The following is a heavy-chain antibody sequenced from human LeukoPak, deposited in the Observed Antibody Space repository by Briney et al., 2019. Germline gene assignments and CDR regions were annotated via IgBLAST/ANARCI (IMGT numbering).Heavy chain of an antibody. CDR2: TYYRSKWYN. CDR3: SRSDGASDFDY. V-gene: IGHV6-1*01. D-gene: IGHD5-24*01. Sequence: SQTLSLTCAISGDSVSSNRASWTWIRQSPSRGLEWLGRTYYRSKWYNDYTVSLKSRISINPDTSKNQFSLQLNSVTPEDTAVYYCSRSDGASDFDYWGQGTLVTVSS. J-gene: IGHJ4*02. CDR1: GDSVSSNRAS.